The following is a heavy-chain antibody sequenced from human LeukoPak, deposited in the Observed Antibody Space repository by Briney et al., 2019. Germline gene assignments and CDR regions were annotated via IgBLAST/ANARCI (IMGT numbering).Heavy chain of an antibody. J-gene: IGHJ6*02. CDR2: IYYSGST. CDR1: GGSISSYY. V-gene: IGHV4-59*01. CDR3: AGFYGDYPFYYYYYYGMDV. Sequence: SETLSLTCTVSGGSISSYYWSWIRQPPGKGLERIGYIYYSGSTNYNPSLKSRVTISVDTSKNQFSLKLSSVTAADTAVYYCAGFYGDYPFYYYYYYGMDVWGQGTTVTVSS. D-gene: IGHD4-17*01.